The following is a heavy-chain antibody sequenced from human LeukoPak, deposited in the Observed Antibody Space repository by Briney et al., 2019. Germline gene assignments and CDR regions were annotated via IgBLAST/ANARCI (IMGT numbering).Heavy chain of an antibody. J-gene: IGHJ4*02. CDR2: IYYSGST. CDR1: GGSISSGGYY. V-gene: IGHV4-31*03. CDR3: AREFLAGSSWYLGSSADYFDY. Sequence: SETLSLTCTVSGGSISSGGYYWSWIRQHPGKGLEWIGYIYYSGSTYYNPSLKSRVTISVDTSKNQFSLKLSSVTAADTAVYYCAREFLAGSSWYLGSSADYFDYWGRGTLVTVSS. D-gene: IGHD6-13*01.